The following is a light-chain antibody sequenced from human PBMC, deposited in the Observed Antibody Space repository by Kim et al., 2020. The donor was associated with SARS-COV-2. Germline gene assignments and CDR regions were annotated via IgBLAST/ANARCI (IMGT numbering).Light chain of an antibody. CDR3: SSYTSTSTLV. CDR2: EVR. CDR1: TSDFGGYDY. V-gene: IGLV2-14*01. Sequence: QSVLTQPASVSGSPGQSITVSCTGTTSDFGGYDYVSWYQQHPGKAPKLMIYEVRNRPSGVSNRFSGSKSGNAASLTISGLQAEDEADYYCSSYTSTSTLVFGTGTKVTVL. J-gene: IGLJ1*01.